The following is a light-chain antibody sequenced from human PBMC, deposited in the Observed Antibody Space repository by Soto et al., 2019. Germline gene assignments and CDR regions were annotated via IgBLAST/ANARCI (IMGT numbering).Light chain of an antibody. J-gene: IGKJ5*01. CDR2: DAS. V-gene: IGKV3-15*01. CDR3: QQYNNWPPKHT. Sequence: EIVLTQSPDTLSVSPGDKATLSCRASQSVSSYLAWYQQKPGQAPRLLIYDASTRATGVPVRFIGSGSGTEFTLTISSLESDDFALYYCQQYNNWPPKHTFGQGTRLEIK. CDR1: QSVSSY.